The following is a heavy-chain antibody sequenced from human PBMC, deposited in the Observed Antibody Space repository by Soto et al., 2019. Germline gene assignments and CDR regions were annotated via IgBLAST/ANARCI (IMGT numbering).Heavy chain of an antibody. CDR1: GYSFTAFH. CDR3: ARSPSSIAARRSTYYGMDV. CDR2: MNPNSGNT. Sequence: ASVNVSCKASGYSFTAFHINRVRQATGQGLEWMGWMNPNSGNTGYAQKFQGRVTMTRNTSISTAYMELSSLRSEDTAVYYCARSPSSIAARRSTYYGMDVWGQGTTVTVSS. D-gene: IGHD6-6*01. V-gene: IGHV1-8*02. J-gene: IGHJ6*02.